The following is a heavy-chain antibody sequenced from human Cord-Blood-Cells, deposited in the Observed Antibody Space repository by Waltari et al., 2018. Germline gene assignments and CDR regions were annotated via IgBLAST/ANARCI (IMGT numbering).Heavy chain of an antibody. J-gene: IGHJ4*02. Sequence: EVLLVESGGGLVQPGRSLRLSCAASGSTFDDSALHWVRQAPGKGLEWVSGISWNSGSIGYADSVKGRFTISRDNAKNSLYLQMNSLRAEDTALYYCAKDMKWAVAGTLDYWGQGTLVTVSS. D-gene: IGHD6-19*01. CDR2: ISWNSGSI. CDR1: GSTFDDSA. CDR3: AKDMKWAVAGTLDY. V-gene: IGHV3-9*01.